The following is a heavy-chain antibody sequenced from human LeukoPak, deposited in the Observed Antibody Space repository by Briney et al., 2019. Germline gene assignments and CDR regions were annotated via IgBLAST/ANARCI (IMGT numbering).Heavy chain of an antibody. D-gene: IGHD4-17*01. CDR3: TTDGYGDYYFDY. Sequence: ETLSLTCTVSGGSISSHYWSWIRQPPGKGLELVGRIKSKTDGGTTDYAAPVKGRFTISRDDSKNTLYLQMNSLKTEDTAVYYCTTDGYGDYYFDYWGQGTLVTVSS. J-gene: IGHJ4*02. V-gene: IGHV3-15*01. CDR2: IKSKTDGGTT. CDR1: GGSISSHY.